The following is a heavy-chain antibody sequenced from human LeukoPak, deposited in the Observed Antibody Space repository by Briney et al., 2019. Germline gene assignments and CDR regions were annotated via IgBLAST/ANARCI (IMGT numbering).Heavy chain of an antibody. D-gene: IGHD5-24*01. J-gene: IGHJ4*02. V-gene: IGHV3-21*01. CDR1: GFTFSSYS. CDR2: ISSSSSYI. Sequence: GGSLRLSCAASGFTFSSYSMNWVRQAPGKGLEWVSSISSSSSYIYYADSVKGRFTISRDNARKSLYLQMNSLRAEDTAVYYCARVLDGRFDYWGQGTLVTVSS. CDR3: ARVLDGRFDY.